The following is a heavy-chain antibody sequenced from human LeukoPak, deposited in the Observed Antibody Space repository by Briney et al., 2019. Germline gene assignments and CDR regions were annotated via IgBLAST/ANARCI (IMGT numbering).Heavy chain of an antibody. J-gene: IGHJ3*02. CDR1: GFTFDDYA. Sequence: GGSLRLSCAASGFTFDDYAMHWVRQAPGKGLEWVSGISWNSGSIGYADSVKGRFTISRDNAKNSLYLQMNSLRAEDMALYYCAKAQLPTITMVRGVTEEVSAFDIWGQGTMVTVSS. V-gene: IGHV3-9*03. CDR3: AKAQLPTITMVRGVTEEVSAFDI. D-gene: IGHD3-10*01. CDR2: ISWNSGSI.